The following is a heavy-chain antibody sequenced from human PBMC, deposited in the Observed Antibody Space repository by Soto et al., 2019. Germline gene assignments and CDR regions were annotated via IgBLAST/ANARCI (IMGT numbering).Heavy chain of an antibody. Sequence: GESLKISCQGSGYSFTTSWIGWVRQMPGKGLEWMGVIYPQDSDTRYSPSFQGQVTFSADTSLSTAYLQWNSLKASDTATYYCARQRAWNDAFDYWGQGTLVTGSS. CDR2: IYPQDSDT. J-gene: IGHJ4*02. CDR1: GYSFTTSW. CDR3: ARQRAWNDAFDY. V-gene: IGHV5-51*01. D-gene: IGHD1-1*01.